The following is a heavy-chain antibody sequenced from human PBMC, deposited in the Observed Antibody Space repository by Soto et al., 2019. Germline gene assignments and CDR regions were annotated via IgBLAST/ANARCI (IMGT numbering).Heavy chain of an antibody. Sequence: QVRLVQSGAEVKKPGSSVKVSCEASGGTFSSYTFSWVRQAPGHGLEWMGGIVPMHRTANYAQKFQGRVSISPDESTNTVHMELSSLRPDDTAVYYCARDCGNTDFFDMDVWGQGTTVIVSS. CDR2: IVPMHRTA. CDR1: GGTFSSYT. D-gene: IGHD3-9*01. CDR3: ARDCGNTDFFDMDV. J-gene: IGHJ6*02. V-gene: IGHV1-69*16.